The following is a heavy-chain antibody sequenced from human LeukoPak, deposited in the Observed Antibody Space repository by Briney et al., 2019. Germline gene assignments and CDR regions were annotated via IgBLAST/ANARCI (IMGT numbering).Heavy chain of an antibody. CDR3: ARSGPTVTTYNLYYFDY. V-gene: IGHV3-21*01. Sequence: PGGSLRLSCAASGFTFSSYSMNWVRQAPGKGLEWVSSISSSSSYIYYADSVKGRFTISRDNAKNSLYLQMNSLRAEDTAVYYCARSGPTVTTYNLYYFDYWGQGTLVTVSS. J-gene: IGHJ4*02. CDR2: ISSSSSYI. D-gene: IGHD4-17*01. CDR1: GFTFSSYS.